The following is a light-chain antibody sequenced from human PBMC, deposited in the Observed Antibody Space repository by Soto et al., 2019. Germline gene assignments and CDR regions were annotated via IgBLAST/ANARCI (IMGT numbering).Light chain of an antibody. CDR1: QGITTY. CDR2: AAS. CDR3: QEHNSYPST. Sequence: DIQLTQSPSFLSASVGDRVTITCRASQGITTYLAWYQQKPGKAPKLLIYAASTFQSGDPSRFSGSRSGTDFTPTISGLQPEDVVPYYCQEHNSYPSTFGGGTKVEIK. J-gene: IGKJ4*01. V-gene: IGKV1-9*01.